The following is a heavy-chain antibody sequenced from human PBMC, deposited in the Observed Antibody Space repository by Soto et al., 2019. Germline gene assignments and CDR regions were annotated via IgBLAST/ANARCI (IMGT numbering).Heavy chain of an antibody. Sequence: GGSLRLSCAASGFTFSSYAMSWVRQAPGKGLEWVSAISGSGGSTYYADSVKGRFTISRDNSKNTLYLQMNSLRAEDTAVYYCAKDSYSGSYSPYYYGMHVWGQGTTVTVPS. CDR1: GFTFSSYA. CDR3: AKDSYSGSYSPYYYGMHV. J-gene: IGHJ6*02. V-gene: IGHV3-23*01. CDR2: ISGSGGST. D-gene: IGHD1-26*01.